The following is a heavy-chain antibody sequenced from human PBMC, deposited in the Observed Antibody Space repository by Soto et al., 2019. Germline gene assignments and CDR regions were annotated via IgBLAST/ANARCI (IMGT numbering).Heavy chain of an antibody. D-gene: IGHD2-15*01. Sequence: QVQLQESGPGLVKPSQTLSLTCSVSDGSISSGGYYWTWIRQHPGKGLEWIGYIYNSGTTSYNPSLKSRVSISVDTSKNQFSLELNSVTAADSAVYYCARGFCSGGSCYRYWGQGTLVTVSS. J-gene: IGHJ4*02. V-gene: IGHV4-31*03. CDR1: DGSISSGGYY. CDR2: IYNSGTT. CDR3: ARGFCSGGSCYRY.